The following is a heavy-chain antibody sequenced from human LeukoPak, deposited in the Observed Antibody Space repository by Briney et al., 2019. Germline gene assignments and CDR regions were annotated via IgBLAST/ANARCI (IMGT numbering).Heavy chain of an antibody. J-gene: IGHJ3*02. D-gene: IGHD3-10*01. CDR1: GFTVSSNY. CDR3: ARANMVHDAFDI. V-gene: IGHV3-53*04. CDR2: IYSGGST. Sequence: GGSLRLSCAASGFTVSSNYMSWVRQAPGKGLGWVSVIYSGGSTYYADSVEGRFTISRHNSKNTLYLQMNSLRAGDTAVYYCARANMVHDAFDIWGQGTMVTVSS.